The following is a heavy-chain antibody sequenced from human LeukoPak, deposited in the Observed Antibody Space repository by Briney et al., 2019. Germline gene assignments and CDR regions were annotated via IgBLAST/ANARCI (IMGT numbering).Heavy chain of an antibody. J-gene: IGHJ4*02. Sequence: GGSLRLSCAASGFTFSSYSMNWVRQAPGKGLEWVSSISSSSSYIYYADSVKGRFTISGDNAKNSLYLQMNSLRAEDTAVYYCASAWIQLFSVDYWGQGTLVTVSS. CDR2: ISSSSSYI. CDR1: GFTFSSYS. D-gene: IGHD5-18*01. CDR3: ASAWIQLFSVDY. V-gene: IGHV3-21*01.